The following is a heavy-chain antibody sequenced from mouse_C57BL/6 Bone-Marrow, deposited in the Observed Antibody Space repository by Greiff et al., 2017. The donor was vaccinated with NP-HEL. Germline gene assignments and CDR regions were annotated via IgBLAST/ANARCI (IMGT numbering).Heavy chain of an antibody. J-gene: IGHJ1*03. Sequence: EVKVIESGGGLVQPGGSLKLSCAASGIDFSRYWMSWVRRAPGKGLEWIGEINPDSSTINYAPSLKDKFIISRDNAKNTLYLQMSKVRSEDTALYYCARPEGNYVGWYFDVWGTGTTVTVSS. CDR2: INPDSSTI. CDR3: ARPEGNYVGWYFDV. D-gene: IGHD2-1*01. V-gene: IGHV4-1*01. CDR1: GIDFSRYW.